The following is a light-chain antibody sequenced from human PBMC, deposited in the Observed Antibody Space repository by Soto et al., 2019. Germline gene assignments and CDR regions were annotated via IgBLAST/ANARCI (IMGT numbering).Light chain of an antibody. CDR1: QSVSSSY. CDR3: QEDGRSPRS. Sequence: VMTQPRSIVLLRPGERATLSSRTSQSVSSSYLALYQQKPGQAPRLLISGASSRAPGIPGRLTGSRSGTDFTLPISRLEPDDFHVYCCQEDGRSPRSFGDGSNV. CDR2: GAS. J-gene: IGKJ1*01. V-gene: IGKV3-20*01.